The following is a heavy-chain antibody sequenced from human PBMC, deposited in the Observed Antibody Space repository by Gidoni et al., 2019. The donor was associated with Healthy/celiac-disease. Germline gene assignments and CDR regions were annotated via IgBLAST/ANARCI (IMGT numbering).Heavy chain of an antibody. Sequence: QVQLVQSGAEVKKPAASVKVSCTASGYTFTSYGISWVRQAPGQGLEWMGWISAYNGNTNYAQKLQGRVTMTTDTSTSTAYMELRSLRSDDTAVYYCARKTYYYDSSGRRSGFEGDYWGQGTLVTVSS. CDR2: ISAYNGNT. V-gene: IGHV1-18*01. J-gene: IGHJ4*02. CDR3: ARKTYYYDSSGRRSGFEGDY. D-gene: IGHD3-22*01. CDR1: GYTFTSYG.